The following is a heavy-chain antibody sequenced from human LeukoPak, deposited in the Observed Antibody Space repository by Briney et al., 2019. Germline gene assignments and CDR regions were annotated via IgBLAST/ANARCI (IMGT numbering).Heavy chain of an antibody. V-gene: IGHV3-23*01. J-gene: IGHJ3*02. CDR2: ISGGGGHT. Sequence: PGGSLRLSCAASGFTFSSYSMSWVRQAPGKGLEWVSAISGGGGHTFYADSVKGRVTTSRDNSKNTLYLQMNNLRAEDTAAYYCAKRVAEESSSWYIDMWGQGTMVSVSS. D-gene: IGHD6-13*01. CDR3: AKRVAEESSSWYIDM. CDR1: GFTFSSYS.